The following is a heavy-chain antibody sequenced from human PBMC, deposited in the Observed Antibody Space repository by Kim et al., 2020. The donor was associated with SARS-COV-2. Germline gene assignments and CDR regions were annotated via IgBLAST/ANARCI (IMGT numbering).Heavy chain of an antibody. CDR2: IYYSGST. Sequence: SETLSLTCTVSGGSISSYYWSWIRQPPGKGLEWIGYIYYSGSTNYNPSLKSRVTISVDTSKNQFSLKLSSVTAADTAVYYCARGPYYYDSSGYYYRFDYWGQGTLVTVSS. J-gene: IGHJ4*02. D-gene: IGHD3-22*01. V-gene: IGHV4-59*01. CDR3: ARGPYYYDSSGYYYRFDY. CDR1: GGSISSYY.